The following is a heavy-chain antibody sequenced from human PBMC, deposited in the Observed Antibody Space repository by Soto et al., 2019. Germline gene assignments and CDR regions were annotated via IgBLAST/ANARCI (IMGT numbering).Heavy chain of an antibody. J-gene: IGHJ4*02. CDR1: GYTVTTYT. V-gene: IGHV1-3*01. Sequence: QVQLVQSGAEVRKPGASVKLSCKASGYTVTTYTVHWVRQAPGQGLEWMGWINAGNGNTQYSQKFQGRVTITKGTSASTTYMEVSSLRSEDTAVYYCATKRGYTSASVDFWGQGALVTVSS. D-gene: IGHD5-18*01. CDR3: ATKRGYTSASVDF. CDR2: INAGNGNT.